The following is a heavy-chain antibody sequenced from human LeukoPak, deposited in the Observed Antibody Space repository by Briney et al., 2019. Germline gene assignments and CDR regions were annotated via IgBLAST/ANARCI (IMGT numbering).Heavy chain of an antibody. V-gene: IGHV5-51*01. J-gene: IGHJ4*02. CDR3: AYSGSYYNPPFQY. CDR1: GYIFTNFW. Sequence: GESLKISCKGSGYIFTNFWIGWVRQMPGKGLEWMAIIHTGNSDSKYSPSFQGQVTMSVDKSISTAYLQWSSLKASDTAMYYCAYSGSYYNPPFQYWGQGTLVTVSS. D-gene: IGHD3-10*01. CDR2: IHTGNSDS.